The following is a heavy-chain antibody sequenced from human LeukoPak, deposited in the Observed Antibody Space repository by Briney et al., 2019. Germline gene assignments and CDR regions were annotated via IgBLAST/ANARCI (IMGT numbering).Heavy chain of an antibody. CDR2: IYDSVTT. J-gene: IGHJ6*03. Sequence: SETLSLTCTVSGGSISSYYWSWIRQPPGKGLEWFGYIYDSVTTNYNPSLKSRVTISVDTSKNQFSLKLSSVTAADTAVYYCARVSWFPGTSYYYMDVWGKGTTVTVSS. V-gene: IGHV4-59*01. CDR1: GGSISSYY. D-gene: IGHD1-1*01. CDR3: ARVSWFPGTSYYYMDV.